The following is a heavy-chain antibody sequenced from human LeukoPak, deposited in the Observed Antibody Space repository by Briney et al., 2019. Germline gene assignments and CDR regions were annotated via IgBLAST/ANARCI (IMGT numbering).Heavy chain of an antibody. J-gene: IGHJ4*02. D-gene: IGHD3-10*01. CDR1: GFTFSSYA. CDR2: IRGSGDRT. CDR3: ARPDEYYYGSGSGRGPDY. Sequence: PGGSLRLSCAASGFTFSSYAVSWVRQAPGKGLEWVSAIRGSGDRTHYADSVKGRFTISRDNSKNTLYLQMNSLRAEDTAVYYCARPDEYYYGSGSGRGPDYWGQGTLVTVSS. V-gene: IGHV3-23*01.